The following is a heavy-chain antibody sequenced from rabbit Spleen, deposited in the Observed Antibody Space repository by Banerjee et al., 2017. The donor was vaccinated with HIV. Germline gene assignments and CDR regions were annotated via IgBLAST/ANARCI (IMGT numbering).Heavy chain of an antibody. CDR3: ARDTATSFSTYGMDL. J-gene: IGHJ6*01. V-gene: IGHV1S40*01. D-gene: IGHD1-1*01. CDR2: TAGGRSTFT. Sequence: QSLEESGGGLVQPEGSLTLTCKASGFSFSSNDYMCWVRQAPGKGLEWIACTAGGRSTFTYYASWAKGRFTISKASSTTVTLQMTSLMVADTATYFCARDTATSFSTYGMDLWGPGTLVTVS. CDR1: GFSFSSNDY.